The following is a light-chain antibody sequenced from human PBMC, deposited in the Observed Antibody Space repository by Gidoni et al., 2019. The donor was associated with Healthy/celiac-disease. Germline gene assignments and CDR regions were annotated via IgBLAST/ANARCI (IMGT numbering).Light chain of an antibody. CDR3: QQSYSTPIT. Sequence: DIQMTQSPSSLSASVGDRVTITCRASQSISSYLNWYQQKPGKAPKLLIYAASSLQSGAPSRFSGSGSGTDFTLTISSLQPEDFATYYCQQSYSTPITFGQXTRLEIK. CDR2: AAS. V-gene: IGKV1-39*01. CDR1: QSISSY. J-gene: IGKJ5*01.